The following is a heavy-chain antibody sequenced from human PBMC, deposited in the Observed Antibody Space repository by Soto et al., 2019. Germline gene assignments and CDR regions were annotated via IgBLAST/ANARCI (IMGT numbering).Heavy chain of an antibody. CDR3: ATEFYGDYHHDAFDI. V-gene: IGHV1-24*01. CDR2: FDPEDGET. D-gene: IGHD4-17*01. Sequence: ASVKFSCKVSGYTLTELSMHWVRQAPGKGLEWMGGFDPEDGETIYAQKFQGRVTMTEDTSTDTAYMELSSLRSEDTAVYYCATEFYGDYHHDAFDIWGQGTMVTVSS. CDR1: GYTLTELS. J-gene: IGHJ3*02.